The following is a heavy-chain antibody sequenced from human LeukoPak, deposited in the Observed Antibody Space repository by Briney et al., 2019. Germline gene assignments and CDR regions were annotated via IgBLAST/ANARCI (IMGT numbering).Heavy chain of an antibody. J-gene: IGHJ1*01. CDR2: ISYDGSK. V-gene: IGHV3-30*04. D-gene: IGHD2-8*01. CDR3: ARANPVLMVSKYFQH. CDR1: GFTFSSYA. Sequence: SGGSLRLSCAASGFTFSSYAMHWVRQAPGKGLEWVAVISYDGSKYYADSVKGRFTISRDNSKNTLYLQMNSLRAEDTAVYYCARANPVLMVSKYFQHWGQGTLVTVSS.